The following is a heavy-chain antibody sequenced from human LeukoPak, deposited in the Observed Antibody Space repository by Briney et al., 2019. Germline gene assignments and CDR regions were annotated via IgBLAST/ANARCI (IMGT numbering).Heavy chain of an antibody. J-gene: IGHJ5*02. CDR3: AKGSMVRGVIISPWFDP. D-gene: IGHD3-10*01. Sequence: GGSLRLSCAASGFTFSSYCMHWVRQAPSKGREWVAFIRYEGSNKYYADSTKGRFNISRDNSKNTLYVQMNSQRAEETAVYYCAKGSMVRGVIISPWFDPWGQGTPVTVSS. CDR2: IRYEGSNK. V-gene: IGHV3-30*02. CDR1: GFTFSSYC.